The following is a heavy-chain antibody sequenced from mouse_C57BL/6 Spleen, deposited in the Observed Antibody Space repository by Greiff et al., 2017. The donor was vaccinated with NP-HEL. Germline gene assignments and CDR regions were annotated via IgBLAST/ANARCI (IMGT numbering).Heavy chain of an antibody. CDR3: ARVDYYGSSSYFDV. CDR2: ISYDGSN. V-gene: IGHV3-6*01. D-gene: IGHD1-1*01. CDR1: GYSITSGYY. J-gene: IGHJ1*03. Sequence: EVKLMESGPGLVKPSQSLSLTCSVTGYSITSGYYWNWIRQFPGNKPEWMGYISYDGSNNYNPSLKNRISITRDTSKNQFFLKLNSVTTEDTATYYCARVDYYGSSSYFDVWGTGTTVTVSS.